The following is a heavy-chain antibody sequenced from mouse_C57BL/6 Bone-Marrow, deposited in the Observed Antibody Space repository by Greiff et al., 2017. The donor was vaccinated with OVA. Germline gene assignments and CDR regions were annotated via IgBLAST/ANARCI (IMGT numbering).Heavy chain of an antibody. CDR2: IDPSDSYT. V-gene: IGHV1-59*01. Sequence: QVQLQQSGAELVRPGTSVKLSCKASGYTFTSYWMHWVKQRPGQGLERIGVIDPSDSYTNYNQKFKGKATLTVDPSSSTAYMQLSSLTSEDSAVYYCAPNWDGYWYFDVWGTGTTVTVSS. CDR1: GYTFTSYW. J-gene: IGHJ1*03. CDR3: APNWDGYWYFDV. D-gene: IGHD4-1*01.